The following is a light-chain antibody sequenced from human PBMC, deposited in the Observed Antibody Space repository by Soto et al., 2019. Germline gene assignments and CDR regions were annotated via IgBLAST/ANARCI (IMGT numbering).Light chain of an antibody. CDR2: EDN. Sequence: NFMLTQPHSVSAPPRKTVTISCTRSTGSIASNYVQWYQQPPGSSPTTVIYEDNQRPSGVPDRFSGSIDSSSNSASLTISGLKTEDEADYYCQSFDSSDQVFGGGTKLTVL. CDR3: QSFDSSDQV. V-gene: IGLV6-57*01. CDR1: TGSIASNY. J-gene: IGLJ3*02.